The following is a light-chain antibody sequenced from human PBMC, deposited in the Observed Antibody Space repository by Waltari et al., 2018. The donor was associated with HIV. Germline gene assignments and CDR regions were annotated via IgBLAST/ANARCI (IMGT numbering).Light chain of an antibody. V-gene: IGKV3-20*01. CDR3: QQYQNYWT. CDR1: QSVRNNY. Sequence: EIVLTQSPGTLSLSPGERATLSCRASQSVRNNYLVWYQKKPGQAPRLLIYGASSRATGIPDRFSGSGSGTDFTLTISRLEPEDYGTYYCQQYQNYWTFGQGTKVEVK. J-gene: IGKJ1*01. CDR2: GAS.